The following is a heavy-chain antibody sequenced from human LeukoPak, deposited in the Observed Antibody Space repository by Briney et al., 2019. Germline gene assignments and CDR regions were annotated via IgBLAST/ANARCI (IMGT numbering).Heavy chain of an antibody. CDR1: GGSISSSSYY. J-gene: IGHJ4*02. Sequence: SETLSLTCTVSGGSISSSSYYWGWIRQPPGKWLEWIGSIYYSGSTYYNPSLKSRVTISVDTSKNQFSLKLSSVTAADTAVYYCARRPVRQLWFRGAFDYWGQGTLVTVSS. CDR2: IYYSGST. V-gene: IGHV4-39*01. CDR3: ARRPVRQLWFRGAFDY. D-gene: IGHD5-18*01.